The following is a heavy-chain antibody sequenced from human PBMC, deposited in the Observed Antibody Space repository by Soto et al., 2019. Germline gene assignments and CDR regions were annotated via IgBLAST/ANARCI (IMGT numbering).Heavy chain of an antibody. CDR2: INHSGST. V-gene: IGHV4-34*01. D-gene: IGHD4-17*01. Sequence: SETLSLTCAVYGGSFSGYYWSWSRQPPGKGLEWIGEINHSGSTNYNPSLKSRVTISVDTSKNQFSLKLSSVTAADTAVYYCARGTNRYGDHFDYWGQGTLVTVSS. CDR1: GGSFSGYY. CDR3: ARGTNRYGDHFDY. J-gene: IGHJ4*02.